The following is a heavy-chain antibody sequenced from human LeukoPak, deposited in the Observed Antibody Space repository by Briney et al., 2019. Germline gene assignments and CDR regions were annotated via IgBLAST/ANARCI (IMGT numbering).Heavy chain of an antibody. CDR2: MNPNSGNT. J-gene: IGHJ6*03. Sequence: ASVKVSCKASGYTFTSYDINWVRQATGQGLEWMGWMNPNSGNTGYAQKFQGRVTMTKNTSITTAYMDLSSLRPEDTAVSYCARALSWTTESYYYMDVWGKGTTVTVSS. D-gene: IGHD3/OR15-3a*01. CDR3: ARALSWTTESYYYMDV. V-gene: IGHV1-8*01. CDR1: GYTFTSYD.